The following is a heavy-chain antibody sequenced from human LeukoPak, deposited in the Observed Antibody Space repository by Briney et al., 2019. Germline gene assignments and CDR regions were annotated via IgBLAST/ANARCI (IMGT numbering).Heavy chain of an antibody. CDR3: ARAYYGSGSLYYYYYYMDV. CDR1: GFTVSNNY. CDR2: IYSGHNT. Sequence: GGSLRLSCAASGFTVSNNYMTWVRQAPGKGLEWVSVIYSGHNTYYADSVKGRFTISRDNSKNTLYLQMNSLRAEDTAVYYCARAYYGSGSLYYYYYYMDVWGKGTTVTISS. D-gene: IGHD3-10*01. J-gene: IGHJ6*03. V-gene: IGHV3-53*01.